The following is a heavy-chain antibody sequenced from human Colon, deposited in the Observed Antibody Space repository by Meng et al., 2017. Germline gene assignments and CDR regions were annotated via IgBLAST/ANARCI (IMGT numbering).Heavy chain of an antibody. CDR2: ISQSGSR. CDR3: AREDGSIGFTPAGQ. CDR1: GGSIRRTNW. D-gene: IGHD1-26*01. V-gene: IGHV4-4*02. J-gene: IGHJ1*01. Sequence: HVRRQEAGTRLVKLSGTLALTGSVSGGSIRRTNWWSWIRQPPGKGLEWIGEISQSGSRNYNPSLKSRVTMSLDKFKNHFFLNLSSVRAADTAVYYCAREDGSIGFTPAGQWGQGTLVTV.